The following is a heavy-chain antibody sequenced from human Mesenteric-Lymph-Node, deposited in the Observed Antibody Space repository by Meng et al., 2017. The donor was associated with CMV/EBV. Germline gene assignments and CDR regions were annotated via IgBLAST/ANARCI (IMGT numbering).Heavy chain of an antibody. D-gene: IGHD4-23*01. CDR3: ARHQRWLKSEGGFNY. J-gene: IGHJ4*02. CDR2: INHSGST. CDR1: GGSFSGYY. Sequence: GRLQQWGEGLLKPSETLPLHCVVYGGSFSGYYWSWIRQPTGKGLEWIGEINHSGSTNYNPSLKSRVTISVDTSKNQFSLKLSSVTAADTAVYYCARHQRWLKSEGGFNYWGQGTLVTVSS. V-gene: IGHV4-34*01.